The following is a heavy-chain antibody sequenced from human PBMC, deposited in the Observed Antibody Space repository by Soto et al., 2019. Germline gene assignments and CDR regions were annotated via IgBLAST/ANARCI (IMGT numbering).Heavy chain of an antibody. CDR1: GYSFTSYW. Sequence: PGESLKISCKGSGYSFTSYWIGWVRQMPGKGLEWMGIIYPGDSDTRYSPSFQGQVTISADKSISTAYLQWSSLKASDTAMYYCARHEAAAVTQDYYYYGMDVWGQGTTVTVSS. CDR3: ARHEAAAVTQDYYYYGMDV. D-gene: IGHD6-13*01. J-gene: IGHJ6*02. CDR2: IYPGDSDT. V-gene: IGHV5-51*01.